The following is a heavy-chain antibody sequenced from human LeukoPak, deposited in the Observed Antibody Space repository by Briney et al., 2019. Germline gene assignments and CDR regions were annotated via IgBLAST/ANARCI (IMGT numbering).Heavy chain of an antibody. CDR3: ARGITMVRGGTFY. CDR2: ISYDGGNK. CDR1: GFTFSSYA. D-gene: IGHD3-10*01. Sequence: GRSLRLSCAASGFTFSSYAMHWVRQAPGKGLEWVAVISYDGGNKYYADSVKGRFTISRDNSKNTLYLQMNSLRAEDTAVYYCARGITMVRGGTFYWGQGTLVTVSS. J-gene: IGHJ4*02. V-gene: IGHV3-30*04.